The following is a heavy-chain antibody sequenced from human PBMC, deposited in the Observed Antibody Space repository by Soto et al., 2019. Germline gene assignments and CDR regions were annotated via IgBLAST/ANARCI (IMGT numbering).Heavy chain of an antibody. V-gene: IGHV3-15*01. Sequence: GGSLRLSCAASGFTFSNAWMSWVRQAPGKGLEWVGRIKSKTDGGTTDYAAPVKGRFTISRDDSKNTLYLQMNSLKTEDTAVYYCTSWSAYYYDSSGYSRAFDIWGQGTMVTVSS. CDR2: IKSKTDGGTT. CDR3: TSWSAYYYDSSGYSRAFDI. CDR1: GFTFSNAW. D-gene: IGHD3-22*01. J-gene: IGHJ3*02.